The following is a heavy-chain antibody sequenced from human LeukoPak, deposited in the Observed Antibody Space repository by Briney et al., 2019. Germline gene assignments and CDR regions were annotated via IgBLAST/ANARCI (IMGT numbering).Heavy chain of an antibody. V-gene: IGHV4-4*07. CDR2: IYTSGST. J-gene: IGHJ4*02. Sequence: SETLSLTCTVSGGSISSYYWSWIRQPAGTGLEWIGRIYTSGSTNYNPSLKSRVTMSVDTSKNQFSLKLSSVTAADTAVYYCARVPWDSSGWPYFDYWGQGTLVTVSS. D-gene: IGHD6-19*01. CDR3: ARVPWDSSGWPYFDY. CDR1: GGSISSYY.